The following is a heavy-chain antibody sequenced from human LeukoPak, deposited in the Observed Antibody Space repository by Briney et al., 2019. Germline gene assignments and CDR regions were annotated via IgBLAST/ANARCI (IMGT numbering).Heavy chain of an antibody. J-gene: IGHJ3*02. Sequence: SETLPLTCTVSGGSISSSSYYWGWIRQPPGKGLEWIGSIYYSGSTYYNPSLKSRVTISVDTSKNQFSLKLSSVTAADTAVYYCARHPREWELLREARGHAFDIWGQGTMVTVSS. V-gene: IGHV4-39*01. CDR3: ARHPREWELLREARGHAFDI. D-gene: IGHD1-26*01. CDR2: IYYSGST. CDR1: GGSISSSSYY.